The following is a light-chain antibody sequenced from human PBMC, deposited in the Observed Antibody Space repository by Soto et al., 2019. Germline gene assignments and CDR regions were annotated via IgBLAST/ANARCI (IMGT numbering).Light chain of an antibody. CDR2: DAS. V-gene: IGKV1-5*01. CDR1: QSSSRW. Sequence: QMTQSPGTLSASVGDGVTITCRTSQSSSRWLAWYQQKPGKAPKLLIYDASSLESGVPSRFSGSGSGTEFTLTISSLQPDDFATYYCQQYQSYWTFGQGTKVDI. J-gene: IGKJ1*01. CDR3: QQYQSYWT.